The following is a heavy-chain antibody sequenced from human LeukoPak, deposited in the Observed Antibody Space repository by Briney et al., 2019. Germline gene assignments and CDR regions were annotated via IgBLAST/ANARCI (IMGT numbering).Heavy chain of an antibody. Sequence: PGGSLRLSCAASGFTFSSYPMNWVRQAPGKGLEWVSSISSSSYTFYADSVKGRFTISRDNAKNSLYLQMNSPRAEDTAVYYCAREVAFGMWGQGTMVTVSS. V-gene: IGHV3-21*06. J-gene: IGHJ3*02. CDR2: ISSSSYT. CDR3: AREVAFGM. CDR1: GFTFSSYP.